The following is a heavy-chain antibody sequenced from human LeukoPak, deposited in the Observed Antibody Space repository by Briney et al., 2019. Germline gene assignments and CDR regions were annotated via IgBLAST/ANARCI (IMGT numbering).Heavy chain of an antibody. Sequence: GASVKVSCKASGYTFTNYYMHWVRQAPGQGLEWMGIINPSGGSTSYAQKFQGRVTMTRDMSTSTVYMELSSLRSEDTAVYYCARDGIFGVVISRQSYYYMDVWGKGTTVTVSS. CDR3: ARDGIFGVVISRQSYYYMDV. J-gene: IGHJ6*03. D-gene: IGHD3-3*01. V-gene: IGHV1-46*01. CDR2: INPSGGST. CDR1: GYTFTNYY.